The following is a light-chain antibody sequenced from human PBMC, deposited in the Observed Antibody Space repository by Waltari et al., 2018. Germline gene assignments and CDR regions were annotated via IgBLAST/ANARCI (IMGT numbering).Light chain of an antibody. CDR2: WAS. CDR3: QQYYGIPLT. V-gene: IGKV4-1*01. Sequence: SFFFPSNNKSYLAWYQQKPRQPPKLLISWASTRESGVPDRFSGSGSGTQFTLTISSLQAEDVAVYSCQQYYGIPLTFGGGTKVEIK. CDR1: SFFFPSNNKSY. J-gene: IGKJ4*01.